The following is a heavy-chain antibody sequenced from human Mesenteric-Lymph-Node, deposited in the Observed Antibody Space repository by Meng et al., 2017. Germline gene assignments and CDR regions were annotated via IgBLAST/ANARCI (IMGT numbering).Heavy chain of an antibody. D-gene: IGHD1-26*01. V-gene: IGHV4-30-4*01. J-gene: IGHJ5*02. CDR2: IYYSGST. Sequence: QGQLEEPGPGLVKPSETLSLTCAVSGGSISRSDWWSWIRQPPGKGLEWIGCIYYSGSTYYNPSLKGRVTISVDTSKNQFSLNLSSVTAADTAVYYCARGQRSYSGSYPEWFDPWGQGTLVTVSS. CDR3: ARGQRSYSGSYPEWFDP. CDR1: GGSISRSDW.